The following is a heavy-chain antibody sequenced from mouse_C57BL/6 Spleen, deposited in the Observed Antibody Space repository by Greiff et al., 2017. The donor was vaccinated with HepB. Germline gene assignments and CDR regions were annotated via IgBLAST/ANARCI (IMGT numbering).Heavy chain of an antibody. CDR2: INPGSGGT. J-gene: IGHJ4*01. Sequence: VQLQQSGAELVRPGTSVKVSCKASGYAFTNYLIEWVKQRPGQGLEWIGVINPGSGGTNYNEKFKGKATLTADKSSSTAYMQLSSLTSEDSAVYFCAREGLTTTARDYYAMDYWGQGTSVTVSS. CDR3: AREGLTTTARDYYAMDY. V-gene: IGHV1-54*01. D-gene: IGHD1-1*01. CDR1: GYAFTNYL.